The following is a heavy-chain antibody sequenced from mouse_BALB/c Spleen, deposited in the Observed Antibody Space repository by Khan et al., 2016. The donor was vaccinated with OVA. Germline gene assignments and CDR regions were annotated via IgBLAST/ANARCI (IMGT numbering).Heavy chain of an antibody. CDR1: GFTFSTYG. V-gene: IGHV5-6*01. CDR2: VSTGGGYT. D-gene: IGHD1-1*01. Sequence: EVELVESGRDLVKPGGSLKLSCAASGFTFSTYGMSWVRQTPDKRLEWVATVSTGGGYTYYPDSVKGRFTISRDNAKNTLYLQMSSLKSEDTAMFYCARLAYYYDSEGFAYWGQGTLVTVSA. CDR3: ARLAYYYDSEGFAY. J-gene: IGHJ3*01.